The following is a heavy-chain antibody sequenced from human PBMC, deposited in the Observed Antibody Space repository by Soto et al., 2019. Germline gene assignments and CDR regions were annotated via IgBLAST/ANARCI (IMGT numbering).Heavy chain of an antibody. CDR3: ARDFSASCDY. V-gene: IGHV3-74*01. Sequence: GGSLRLSCAASGFISSRHWMNWVRQAPGKGPVWVARINSDGSSTYYADSVRGRFTFTRDNAKNTLYLQMNSLRVEDTAVYYCARDFSASCDYWGQGTLVTVSS. CDR2: INSDGSST. J-gene: IGHJ4*02. CDR1: GFISSRHW.